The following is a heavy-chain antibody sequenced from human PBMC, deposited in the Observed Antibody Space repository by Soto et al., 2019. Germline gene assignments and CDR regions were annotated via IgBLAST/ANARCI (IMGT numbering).Heavy chain of an antibody. Sequence: TLSLTCTVSGGSISSGGYYWSWIRQHPGKGLEWIGYIYYSGSTYYNPSLKSRVTISVDTSKNQFSLKLSSVTAADTAVYYCATIPNSSGYLYYFDYWGQGTLVTVSS. V-gene: IGHV4-31*03. CDR3: ATIPNSSGYLYYFDY. CDR1: GGSISSGGYY. J-gene: IGHJ4*02. CDR2: IYYSGST. D-gene: IGHD3-22*01.